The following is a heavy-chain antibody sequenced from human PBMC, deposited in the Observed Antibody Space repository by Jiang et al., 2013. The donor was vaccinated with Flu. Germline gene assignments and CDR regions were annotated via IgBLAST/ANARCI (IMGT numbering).Heavy chain of an antibody. CDR3: ARARCSGGSCPDY. V-gene: IGHV4-59*01. CDR1: GGPISSYY. J-gene: IGHJ4*02. CDR2: IYYSGST. D-gene: IGHD2-15*01. Sequence: KPSETLSLTCTVSGGPISSYYWSWIRQPPGKGLEWIGYIYYSGSTNYNPSLKSRVTISVDTSKNQFSLKLSSVTAADTAVYYCARARCSGGSCPDYWGQGTLVTVSS.